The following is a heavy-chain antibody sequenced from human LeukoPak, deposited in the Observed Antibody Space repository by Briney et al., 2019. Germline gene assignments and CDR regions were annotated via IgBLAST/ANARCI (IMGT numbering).Heavy chain of an antibody. CDR3: ANPDPAAAGPGY. Sequence: GGSLRLSCAASGFIFSAYGMHWVRQAPGKGLEWVAFIRSDGNSKYYADSVKGRFTISRDNSKNTLYLQMNSLRPEDTAVYYCANPDPAAAGPGYWGQGTLVTVSS. V-gene: IGHV3-30*02. CDR2: IRSDGNSK. CDR1: GFIFSAYG. D-gene: IGHD6-13*01. J-gene: IGHJ4*02.